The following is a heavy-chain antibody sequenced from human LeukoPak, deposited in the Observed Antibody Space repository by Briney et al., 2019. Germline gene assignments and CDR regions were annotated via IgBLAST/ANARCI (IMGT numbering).Heavy chain of an antibody. J-gene: IGHJ4*02. CDR2: IYYSGST. CDR1: GGSISSYY. V-gene: IGHV4-59*08. Sequence: PSETLSRTCTVSGGSISSYYWSWIRQPPGKGLEWIGYIYYSGSTNYNPSLKSRVTISVDTSKNQFSLKLSSVTAADTAVYYCARGPPPDFDYWGRGTLVTVSS. CDR3: ARGPPPDFDY.